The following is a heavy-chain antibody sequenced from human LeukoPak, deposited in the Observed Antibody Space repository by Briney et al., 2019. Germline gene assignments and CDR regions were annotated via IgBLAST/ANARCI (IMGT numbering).Heavy chain of an antibody. CDR3: AKDLGGTVLAY. CDR2: ISWNSGSI. CDR1: GFTFDDYA. Sequence: GGSPRLSCAASGFTFDDYAMHWVRQAPGKGLEWVSGISWNSGSIGYADSVKGRFTISRDNAKNSLYLQMNSLRAEDTALYYCAKDLGGTVLAYWGQGTLVTVSS. D-gene: IGHD2-8*02. J-gene: IGHJ4*02. V-gene: IGHV3-9*01.